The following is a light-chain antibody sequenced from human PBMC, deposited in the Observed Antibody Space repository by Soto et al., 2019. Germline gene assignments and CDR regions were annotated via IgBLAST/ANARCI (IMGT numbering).Light chain of an antibody. Sequence: IVWAHSPSTLCLAPVERATLSCMASQSVSSNLAWYQQKPGQAPRLLIYGASTRATGSPDRFSASGSATEFTLTISSLQSEDFAVYYWQQYNDWPRTFGQGTKVDI. CDR2: GAS. V-gene: IGKV3-15*01. CDR1: QSVSSN. CDR3: QQYNDWPRT. J-gene: IGKJ1*01.